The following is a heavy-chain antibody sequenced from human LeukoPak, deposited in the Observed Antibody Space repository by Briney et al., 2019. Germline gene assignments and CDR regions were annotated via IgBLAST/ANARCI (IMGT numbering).Heavy chain of an antibody. CDR2: IYSGGST. J-gene: IGHJ6*02. CDR3: ARAKRYYYYGMDV. Sequence: GGSLRLSCAASGFTVSSNYMSWVRQAPGKGLEWVSVIYSGGSTYYADSVKGRFTISRDNSKNTLYLQMNSLRAEGTAVYYCARAKRYYYYGMDVWGQGTTVTVSS. CDR1: GFTVSSNY. V-gene: IGHV3-66*01.